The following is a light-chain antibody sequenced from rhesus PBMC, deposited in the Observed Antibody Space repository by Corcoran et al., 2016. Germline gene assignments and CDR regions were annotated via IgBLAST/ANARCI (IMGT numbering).Light chain of an antibody. Sequence: DIQMTQSPSSLSASVGDTVTITCRASQGISSYLAWYQQKPGKAPKLLIYKESTLKRGVPSRFSDRGSVTDFTLTISSLQPEEFATYYCQQHNSYPYSFGQGTKVEIK. CDR3: QQHNSYPYS. V-gene: IGKV1-25*01. J-gene: IGKJ2*01. CDR2: KES. CDR1: QGISSY.